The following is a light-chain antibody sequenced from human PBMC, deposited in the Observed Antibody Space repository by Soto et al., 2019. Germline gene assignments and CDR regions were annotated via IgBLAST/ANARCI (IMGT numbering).Light chain of an antibody. CDR1: QSISNY. J-gene: IGKJ1*01. CDR3: QQSYSTPRT. V-gene: IGKV1-39*01. CDR2: AAS. Sequence: DIQMTQSPSSLSASVGDRVTITCRASQSISNYLNWYQQKPGKAPKLLIYAASSLQSGVPSRFSGSGSGTDFTLTIISLQPEDVATYSCQQSYSTPRTFGQGTKVEIK.